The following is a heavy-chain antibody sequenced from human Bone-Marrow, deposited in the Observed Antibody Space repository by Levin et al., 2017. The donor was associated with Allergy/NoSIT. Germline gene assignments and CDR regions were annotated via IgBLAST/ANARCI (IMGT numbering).Heavy chain of an antibody. D-gene: IGHD5-18*01. Sequence: ASVKVSCVASGFTFSTYWMNWVRQAPGKGLVWVSRINSDGSSTSYADSVRGRFTISRDNGKNTLYLQMNSLRAEDTAVYYCARLRYTNGFDSWDQGTLVTVSS. CDR1: GFTFSTYW. CDR3: ARLRYTNGFDS. CDR2: INSDGSST. J-gene: IGHJ4*02. V-gene: IGHV3-74*01.